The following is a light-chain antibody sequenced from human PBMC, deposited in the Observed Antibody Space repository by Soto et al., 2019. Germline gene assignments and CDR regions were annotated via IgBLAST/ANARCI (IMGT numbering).Light chain of an antibody. CDR2: AAY. CDR1: QGSSNY. V-gene: IGKV1-9*01. J-gene: IGKJ4*02. CDR3: QQFNSYPHT. Sequence: IQLTQSPASLSASVGDRVTITCCAQQGSSNYLAWYQQRPGKAPKVLIYAAYTMHGGVPSRFSGSGSGTDFTLTISRLQPEDFATYYCQQFNSYPHTFGGGTKVDIK.